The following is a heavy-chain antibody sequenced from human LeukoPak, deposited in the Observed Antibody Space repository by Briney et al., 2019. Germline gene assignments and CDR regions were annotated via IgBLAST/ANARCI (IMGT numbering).Heavy chain of an antibody. CDR1: GGSISSSSYY. J-gene: IGHJ5*02. CDR3: ARRRHVATVPTPSWFDP. Sequence: SETLSLTCTVSGGSISSSSYYWGWIRQPPGKGLEWIGSIYYSGSTYYNPSLKSRVTISVDTSKNPFSLKLSSVTAADTAVYYCARRRHVATVPTPSWFDPWGQGTLVTVSS. CDR2: IYYSGST. D-gene: IGHD4-17*01. V-gene: IGHV4-39*01.